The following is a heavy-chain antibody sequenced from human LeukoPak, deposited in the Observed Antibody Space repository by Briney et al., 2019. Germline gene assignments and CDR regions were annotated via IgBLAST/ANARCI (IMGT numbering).Heavy chain of an antibody. CDR3: AKTEAPAAIRAGSDY. V-gene: IGHV3-23*01. CDR2: ISCSGSAT. Sequence: VGSLRLSCAASGFTFSNYGMSWVRQAPGKGLEWVSTISCSGSATYNAGSVKGRFTTSRDNSNNTLYLQMNSLRAEDTAVYYCAKTEAPAAIRAGSDYWGQGTLVTVSS. D-gene: IGHD2-2*02. J-gene: IGHJ4*02. CDR1: GFTFSNYG.